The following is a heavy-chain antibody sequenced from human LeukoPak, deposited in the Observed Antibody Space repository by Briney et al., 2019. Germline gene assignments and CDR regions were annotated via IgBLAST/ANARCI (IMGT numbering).Heavy chain of an antibody. CDR2: ISNDGTKK. CDR3: ARDLSGIAGYTYGRGIDY. CDR1: GFIFNNYA. Sequence: GGSLRLSCAASGFIFNNYAMHWVRQAPGKGLEWVAVISNDGTKKNYADSVKGRCIISRDNSKNMLYLEMNSLRAEDTAVYYCARDLSGIAGYTYGRGIDYWGQGTLVTVSS. D-gene: IGHD5-18*01. V-gene: IGHV3-30*04. J-gene: IGHJ4*02.